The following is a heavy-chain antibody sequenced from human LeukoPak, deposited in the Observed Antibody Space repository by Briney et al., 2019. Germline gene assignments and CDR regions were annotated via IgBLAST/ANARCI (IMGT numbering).Heavy chain of an antibody. D-gene: IGHD7-27*01. V-gene: IGHV3-30*04. CDR1: GFTFSSYA. J-gene: IGHJ6*02. CDR3: ATGVYYGMDV. CDR2: ISYDGSNK. Sequence: GGSLRLSCAASGFTFSSYAMHWVRQAPGKGLEWVAVISYDGSNKYCADSVKGRFTISRDNSKNTLYLQMNSLRAEDTAVYYCATGVYYGMDVWGQGTTVTVSS.